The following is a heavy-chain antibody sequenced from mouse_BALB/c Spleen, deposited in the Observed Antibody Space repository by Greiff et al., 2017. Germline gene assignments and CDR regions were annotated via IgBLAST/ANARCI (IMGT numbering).Heavy chain of an antibody. J-gene: IGHJ4*01. CDR2: IRNKANGYTT. CDR1: GFTFTDYY. Sequence: EVNVVESGGGLVQPGGSLRLSCATSGFTFTDYYMSWVRQPPGKALEWLGFIRNKANGYTTEYSASVKGRFTISRDNSQSILYLQMNTLRAEDSATYYCARWLRRYAMDYWGQGTSVTVSS. CDR3: ARWLRRYAMDY. D-gene: IGHD2-2*01. V-gene: IGHV7-3*02.